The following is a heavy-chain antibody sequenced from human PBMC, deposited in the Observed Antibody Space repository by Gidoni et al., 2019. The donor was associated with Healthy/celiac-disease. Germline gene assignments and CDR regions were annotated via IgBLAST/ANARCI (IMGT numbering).Heavy chain of an antibody. CDR3: ALQRIAAVVDLGY. Sequence: EVQLLESGGGLVQPGGSLRLSCAASGFAFSSYAMSWGRQAPGKGLEWVAAISGSGGSTYYADSVKGRFTISRDNSKNTLYLQMNSLRAEDTAVYYCALQRIAAVVDLGYWGQGTLVTVSS. J-gene: IGHJ4*02. CDR2: ISGSGGST. V-gene: IGHV3-23*01. D-gene: IGHD6-6*01. CDR1: GFAFSSYA.